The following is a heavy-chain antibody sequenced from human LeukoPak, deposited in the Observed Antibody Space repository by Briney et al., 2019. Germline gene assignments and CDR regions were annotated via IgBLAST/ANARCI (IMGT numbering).Heavy chain of an antibody. CDR2: IKQDGSEK. CDR3: AREIRDAFDL. J-gene: IGHJ3*01. Sequence: GGSLRLSCAASGFTFSSYWMSCVRQAPGKGLEWVANIKQDGSEKYYVDSVKGRFTISRDKAKNSLYLQMNSLRAEDTTVYYCAREIRDAFDLWGQGTMVTVSS. CDR1: GFTFSSYW. V-gene: IGHV3-7*01.